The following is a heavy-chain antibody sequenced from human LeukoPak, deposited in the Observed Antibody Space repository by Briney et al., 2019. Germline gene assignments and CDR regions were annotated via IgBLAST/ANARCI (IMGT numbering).Heavy chain of an antibody. D-gene: IGHD6-19*01. Sequence: KPGGSLRLSCAASGFTFSDNYMSRIRQAPGKGLEWVSYISSSGNTTYNADSVKGRFSITRDNAKNSLYLQMNSLRAEDTAVYYCARDGGSAWFLDYWGQGTLVTVSS. CDR1: GFTFSDNY. V-gene: IGHV3-11*04. CDR3: ARDGGSAWFLDY. J-gene: IGHJ4*02. CDR2: ISSSGNTT.